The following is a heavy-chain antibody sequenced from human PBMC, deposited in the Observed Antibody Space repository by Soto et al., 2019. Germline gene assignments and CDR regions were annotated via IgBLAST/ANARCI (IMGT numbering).Heavy chain of an antibody. CDR3: ARVEDNKYVMDV. CDR2: FDPEDGET. CDR1: GYTLTELS. D-gene: IGHD2-15*01. J-gene: IGHJ6*02. V-gene: IGHV1-24*01. Sequence: ASVKVSCKVSGYTLTELSMHWVRQAPGEGLEWMGGFDPEDGETIYAQKFQGRVTMTEDTSTDTAYMELSSLRSEDTAVYYCARVEDNKYVMDVWGQGTTVTVSS.